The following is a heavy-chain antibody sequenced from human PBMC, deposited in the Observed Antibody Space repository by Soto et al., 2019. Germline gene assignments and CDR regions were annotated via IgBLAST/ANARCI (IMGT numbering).Heavy chain of an antibody. Sequence: PSETLSLTCTVSCGSISSSSYYWSWIRQPPGKGLEWIGEINHSGSTNYNPSLKSRVTISVDTSKNQFSLKLSSVTAADTAVYYCARGGIVGAQSPFDYWGQGTLVTVSS. CDR2: INHSGST. CDR1: CGSISSSSYY. D-gene: IGHD1-26*01. J-gene: IGHJ4*02. V-gene: IGHV4-39*07. CDR3: ARGGIVGAQSPFDY.